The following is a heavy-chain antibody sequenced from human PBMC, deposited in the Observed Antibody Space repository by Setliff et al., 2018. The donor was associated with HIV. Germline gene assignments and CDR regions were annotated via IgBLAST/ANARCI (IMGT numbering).Heavy chain of an antibody. CDR1: GGTLSNYV. J-gene: IGHJ3*02. V-gene: IGHV1-69*13. D-gene: IGHD6-13*01. Sequence: SVKVSCKTSGGTLSNYVITWVRQAPGQGLEWMGRIIPMYNIPAYAQKFQGRVTFTADESTSTAYMELSSLSSEDTAVYYCARGQTGVAAAAFGGGSAWSDEGFDIWGQGTMVTVSS. CDR3: ARGQTGVAAAAFGGGSAWSDEGFDI. CDR2: IIPMYNIP.